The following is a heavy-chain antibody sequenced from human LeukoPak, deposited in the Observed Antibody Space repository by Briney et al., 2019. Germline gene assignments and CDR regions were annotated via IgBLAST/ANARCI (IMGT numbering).Heavy chain of an antibody. CDR2: INPNSGGT. CDR3: ARAGGITLVRGITWGGDYYYYYLDV. CDR1: GYTFTGYY. Sequence: ASVKVSCKASGYTFTGYYMHWVRQAPGQGLEWMGWINPNSGGTNYAQKFQGRVTMTRDTSISTAYMELSWLRSDDTAVYYCARAGGITLVRGITWGGDYYYYYLDVWGKGTTVTVSS. D-gene: IGHD3-10*01. J-gene: IGHJ6*03. V-gene: IGHV1-2*02.